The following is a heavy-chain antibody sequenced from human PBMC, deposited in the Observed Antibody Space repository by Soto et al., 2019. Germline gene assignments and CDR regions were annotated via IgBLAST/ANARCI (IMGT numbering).Heavy chain of an antibody. Sequence: EVQLVESGGGLVQPGGSLRLSCAASGFTFSSYWMSWVRQAPGKGLEWVANIQQDGSEKYYVDSVKGRFTISRDNAKNSLYLIMNSLRAEDTAVYYCARVIGLGYCSGGSCYPPEDAFDIWGQGTMVTVSS. D-gene: IGHD2-15*01. V-gene: IGHV3-7*01. CDR1: GFTFSSYW. CDR3: ARVIGLGYCSGGSCYPPEDAFDI. J-gene: IGHJ3*02. CDR2: IQQDGSEK.